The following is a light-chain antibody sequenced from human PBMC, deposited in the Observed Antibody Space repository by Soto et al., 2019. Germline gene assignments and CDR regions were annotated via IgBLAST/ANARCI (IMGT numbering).Light chain of an antibody. CDR2: EVS. CDR3: GSYAGSNTLV. V-gene: IGLV2-8*01. J-gene: IGLJ1*01. Sequence: QSALTQPPSASGSPGQSVTISCTGTSSDIGGYRYVSWYQQHPGRAPRLMIYEVSKRPSGVPDRFSGSKSGNTASLTVSGXXXXXXXXXYCGSYAGSNTLVFGTGTKLT. CDR1: SSDIGGYRY.